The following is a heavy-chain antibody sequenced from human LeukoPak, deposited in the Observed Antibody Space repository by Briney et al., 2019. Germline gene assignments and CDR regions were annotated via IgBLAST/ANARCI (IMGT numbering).Heavy chain of an antibody. CDR2: IYYSGST. Sequence: SETLSLTCTVSGGSISSYYWSWIRQPPGKGLEWIGYIYYSGSTNYNPSLKSRVTISVDASKNQFSLKLSSVTAADTAVYYCARWESSSGTLDYWGQGTLVTVSS. J-gene: IGHJ4*02. V-gene: IGHV4-59*01. D-gene: IGHD1-26*01. CDR1: GGSISSYY. CDR3: ARWESSSGTLDY.